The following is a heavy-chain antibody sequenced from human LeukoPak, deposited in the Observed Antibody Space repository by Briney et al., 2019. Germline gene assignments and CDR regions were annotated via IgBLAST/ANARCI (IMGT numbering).Heavy chain of an antibody. CDR1: GGSFSGYY. CDR3: AREDPARSKSFDY. D-gene: IGHD6-6*01. CDR2: INHSGST. V-gene: IGHV4-34*01. Sequence: SETPSLTCAVCGGSFSGYYWSWIRQPPGKGLEWIGEINHSGSTNYNPSLKSRVTISVDTSKNQFSLKLSSVTAADTAVYYCAREDPARSKSFDYWGQGTLVTVSS. J-gene: IGHJ4*02.